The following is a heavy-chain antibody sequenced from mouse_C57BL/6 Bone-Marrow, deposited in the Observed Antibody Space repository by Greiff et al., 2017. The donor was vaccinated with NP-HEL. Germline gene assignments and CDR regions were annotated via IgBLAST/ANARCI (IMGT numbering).Heavy chain of an antibody. V-gene: IGHV1-26*01. CDR1: GYTFTDYY. CDR3: GRSLITAVGPGLWYFDV. Sequence: EVQLQQSGPELVKPGASVKISCKASGYTFTDYYMNWVKQSHGKSLEWIGDINPNNGGTSYNQKFKGKATLTVDKSSSTAYMELRSLTSEDSAVYYCGRSLITAVGPGLWYFDVWGTGTTVTVSS. J-gene: IGHJ1*03. D-gene: IGHD1-1*01. CDR2: INPNNGGT.